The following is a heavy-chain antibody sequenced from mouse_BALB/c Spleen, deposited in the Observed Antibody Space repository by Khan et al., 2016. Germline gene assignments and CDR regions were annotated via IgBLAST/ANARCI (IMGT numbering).Heavy chain of an antibody. Sequence: EVQLQESGAELVKPGASVKLSCTASGFNIKDTYMHWVKQRPEQGLEWIGKIDPTNGNTNYDPKFQGKATITADTSSNTAYLQLSSLASADTAVYYCASRTLTPQYFDVWGAGTTVTVSS. V-gene: IGHV14-3*02. CDR1: GFNIKDTY. CDR2: IDPTNGNT. J-gene: IGHJ1*01. CDR3: ASRTLTPQYFDV.